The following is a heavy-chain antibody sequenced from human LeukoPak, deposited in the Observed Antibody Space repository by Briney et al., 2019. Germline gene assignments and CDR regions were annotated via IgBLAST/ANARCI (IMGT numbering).Heavy chain of an antibody. Sequence: PGGSLRLSCAASGFTFSSYWMHWVCQAPGKGLVWVSRINSDGSSTSYADSVRGRFTISRDNAKNTLYLQMNSLRAEDTAVYYCARSGTLTGAYYFDYWGHGTLVTVSS. CDR1: GFTFSSYW. D-gene: IGHD7-27*01. CDR3: ARSGTLTGAYYFDY. V-gene: IGHV3-74*01. CDR2: INSDGSST. J-gene: IGHJ4*01.